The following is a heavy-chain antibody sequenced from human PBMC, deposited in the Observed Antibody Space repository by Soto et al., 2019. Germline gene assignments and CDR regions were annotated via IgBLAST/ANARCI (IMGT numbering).Heavy chain of an antibody. Sequence: GGSLGLSCAASGFTFSSYAMSWVRQAPGKGLEWVSAISGSGGSTYYADSVKGRFTISRDNSKNTLYLQMNSLRAEDTAVYYCAKLDDILTGYHADYWGQGTLVSVSS. J-gene: IGHJ4*02. V-gene: IGHV3-23*01. CDR3: AKLDDILTGYHADY. CDR1: GFTFSSYA. D-gene: IGHD3-9*01. CDR2: ISGSGGST.